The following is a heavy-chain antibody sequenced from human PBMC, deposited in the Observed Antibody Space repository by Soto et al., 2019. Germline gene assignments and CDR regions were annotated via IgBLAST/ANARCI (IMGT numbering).Heavy chain of an antibody. J-gene: IGHJ4*01. V-gene: IGHV4-34*01. CDR1: GGSFSDYY. D-gene: IGHD2-2*01. Sequence: PSETLSLTCAVYGGSFSDYYWTWIRQSPGKGLEWIGEINHSGSTNFNPSLESRLTISVATPRNQFSLKLASVTAADTAVYYCPSVARCGASSCYGFHAKWGHGALVTVSS. CDR3: PSVARCGASSCYGFHAK. CDR2: INHSGST.